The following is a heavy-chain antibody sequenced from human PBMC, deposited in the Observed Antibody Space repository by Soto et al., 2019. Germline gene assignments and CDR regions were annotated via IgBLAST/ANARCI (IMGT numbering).Heavy chain of an antibody. CDR1: GFTFSSYG. CDR2: ISYDGSNT. Sequence: PGGSLRLSCVASGFTFSSYGMHWVRQAPGKGLEWVAIISYDGSNTYYADSVKGRFTISRDNSKNTLYLQMNSLRAEDTSVYYCARSVEGHFDYWGQGTVVTVSS. CDR3: ARSVEGHFDY. J-gene: IGHJ4*02. V-gene: IGHV3-30*03. D-gene: IGHD6-19*01.